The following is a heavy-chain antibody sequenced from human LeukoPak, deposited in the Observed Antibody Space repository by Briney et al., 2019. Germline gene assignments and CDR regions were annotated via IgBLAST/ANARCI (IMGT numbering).Heavy chain of an antibody. CDR3: XXXXXXXDPGPPPMYFDL. V-gene: IGHV4-59*12. CDR2: IYYSGST. Sequence: PSETLSLTCTVSGGSISSYYWSWIRQPPGKGLEWIGYIYYSGSTNYNPSLKSRVTMPVDTSKNQFSLKLSSVTAADTAVYYCXXXXXXXDPGPPPMYFDLWGRGTLVTVSS. J-gene: IGHJ2*01. CDR1: GGSISSYY.